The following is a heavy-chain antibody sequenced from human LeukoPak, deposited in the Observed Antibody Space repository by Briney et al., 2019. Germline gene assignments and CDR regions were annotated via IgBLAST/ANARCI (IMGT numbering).Heavy chain of an antibody. V-gene: IGHV3-30-3*01. D-gene: IGHD2-2*01. CDR3: AREKPSWYVDY. J-gene: IGHJ4*02. Sequence: GRSLRLSCAASGFTFSIYAMHWVRQAPGKGLEWVAVISYDGSNKYYADSVKGRFTISRDNSKNTLYLQMNSLGAEDTAVYYCAREKPSWYVDYWGQGTLVTVSS. CDR1: GFTFSIYA. CDR2: ISYDGSNK.